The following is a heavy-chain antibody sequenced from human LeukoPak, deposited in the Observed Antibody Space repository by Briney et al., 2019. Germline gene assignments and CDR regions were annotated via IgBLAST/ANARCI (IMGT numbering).Heavy chain of an antibody. Sequence: ASVKFSCKASGYTFTSYGVSWVRQAPGQGLKWMGWISTYGGSTNYAQNLQGRVTVTTDTSTTTVYMELRSLRSDDTAVYYCARPNTDAAGYYFDYWGQGTLVTVSS. J-gene: IGHJ4*02. V-gene: IGHV1-18*01. D-gene: IGHD6-13*01. CDR2: ISTYGGST. CDR1: GYTFTSYG. CDR3: ARPNTDAAGYYFDY.